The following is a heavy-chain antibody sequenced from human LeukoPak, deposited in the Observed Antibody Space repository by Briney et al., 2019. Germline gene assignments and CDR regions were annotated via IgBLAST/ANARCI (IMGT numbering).Heavy chain of an antibody. CDR1: GFTLSDYA. V-gene: IGHV3-74*01. CDR2: FTADGSST. CDR3: ARAQMGTPTDC. D-gene: IGHD1-14*01. J-gene: IGHJ4*02. Sequence: PGVSMRLSCAVSGFTLSDYATYWVRQAPGKGLVWVSRFTADGSSTIYADSVMGRFTVSRDIAKNTLYLQMYSLRAEDTAVYYCARAQMGTPTDCWGQGTLVTVSS.